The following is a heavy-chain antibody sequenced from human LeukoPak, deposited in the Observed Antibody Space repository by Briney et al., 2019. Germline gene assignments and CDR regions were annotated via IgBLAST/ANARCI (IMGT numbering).Heavy chain of an antibody. CDR3: ARTYYDFWSGYPTNFDY. V-gene: IGHV1-8*01. Sequence: GASVKVSCKASGYTFTSYDINWVRQAPGQGLEWMGWMNPNSGNTGYAQKFQGRVTMTRNTSISTAYMELSSLRSEDTAVYYCARTYYDFWSGYPTNFDYWGQGTLVTVSS. D-gene: IGHD3-3*01. CDR2: MNPNSGNT. J-gene: IGHJ4*02. CDR1: GYTFTSYD.